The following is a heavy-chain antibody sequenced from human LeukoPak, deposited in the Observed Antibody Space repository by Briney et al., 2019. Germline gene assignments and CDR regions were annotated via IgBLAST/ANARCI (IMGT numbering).Heavy chain of an antibody. J-gene: IGHJ3*02. CDR1: GGSISSSSYY. D-gene: IGHD3-22*01. Sequence: TLETLSLTCTVSGGSISSSSYYWGWIRQPPGKGLEWIGSIYYSGSTYYNPSLKSRVTISVDTSKNQFSLRLSSVTAADTAVYYCARLTDYYDSSGYPTYAFDIWGQGTMVTVSS. V-gene: IGHV4-39*01. CDR3: ARLTDYYDSSGYPTYAFDI. CDR2: IYYSGST.